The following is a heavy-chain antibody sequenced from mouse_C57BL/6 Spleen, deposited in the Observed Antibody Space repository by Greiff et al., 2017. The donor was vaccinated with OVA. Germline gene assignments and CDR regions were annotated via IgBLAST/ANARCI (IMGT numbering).Heavy chain of an antibody. J-gene: IGHJ4*01. CDR3: ARQGGYYYAMDY. CDR1: GYAFTNYL. CDR2: INPGSGGT. V-gene: IGHV1-54*01. Sequence: QVHVKQSGAELVRPGTSVKVSCKASGYAFTNYLIEWVKQRPGQGLEWIGVINPGSGGTNYNEKFKGKATLTADKSSSTAYMQLSSLTSEDSAVYFCARQGGYYYAMDYWGQGTSVTVSS.